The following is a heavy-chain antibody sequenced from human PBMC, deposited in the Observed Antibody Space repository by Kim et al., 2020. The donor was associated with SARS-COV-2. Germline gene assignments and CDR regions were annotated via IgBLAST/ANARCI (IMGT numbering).Heavy chain of an antibody. CDR3: ASSEGAYWYFDL. J-gene: IGHJ2*01. D-gene: IGHD3-16*01. Sequence: YYPDSWTSKLTISSDISKNTLYLQMNSLRAEDTAVYYCASSEGAYWYFDLWGRGTLVTVSS. V-gene: IGHV3-66*01.